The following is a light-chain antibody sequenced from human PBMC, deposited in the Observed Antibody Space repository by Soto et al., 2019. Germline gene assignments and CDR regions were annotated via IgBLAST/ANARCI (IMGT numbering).Light chain of an antibody. CDR3: QSYDSSLSGSVV. CDR2: GNS. J-gene: IGLJ2*01. V-gene: IGLV1-40*01. CDR1: SSNIGAGYD. Sequence: QSVLTQPPSVSGARGQRVTISCTGSSSNIGAGYDVHWYQQLPGTAPKLLIYGNSNRPSGVPDRFSGSKSGTSASLVITGLQAEDEADYYCQSYDSSLSGSVVFGRGTKLTVL.